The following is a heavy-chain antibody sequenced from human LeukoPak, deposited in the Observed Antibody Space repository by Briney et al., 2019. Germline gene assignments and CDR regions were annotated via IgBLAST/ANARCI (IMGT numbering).Heavy chain of an antibody. J-gene: IGHJ2*01. CDR3: ARAIAVSPWYFDL. CDR2: IRSSSSDI. Sequence: PGGSLRLSCAASGFPFSDYHMSWIRQAPGKGRGWVSYIRSSSSDINYADSVRGGFTISRDNDKNSLYLQMNSLRAEDTAVYYCARAIAVSPWYFDLWGRGTLVTVSS. CDR1: GFPFSDYH. V-gene: IGHV3-11*03. D-gene: IGHD6-19*01.